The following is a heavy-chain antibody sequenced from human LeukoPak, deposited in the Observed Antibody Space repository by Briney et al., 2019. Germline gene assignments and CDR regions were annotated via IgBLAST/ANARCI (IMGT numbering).Heavy chain of an antibody. CDR2: INPNSGGT. V-gene: IGHV1-2*02. J-gene: IGHJ5*02. D-gene: IGHD6-19*01. Sequence: ASVRVSCKASGYTFTGYYMHWVRQAPGQGVEWMGWINPNSGGTNYAQKFQGRVTMTRDTSISTAYMELSRLRSDDTAVYYCARDLGSSGWYWFDPWGQGTLVTVSS. CDR1: GYTFTGYY. CDR3: ARDLGSSGWYWFDP.